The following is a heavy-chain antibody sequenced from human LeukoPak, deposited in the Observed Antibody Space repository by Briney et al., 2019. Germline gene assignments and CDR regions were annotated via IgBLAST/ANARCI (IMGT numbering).Heavy chain of an antibody. Sequence: GGSLRLSCAASGFTFSTYEMNWVRQAPGKGLEWVSYIRGDSSTIFYADSVKGRFTISRDNAKNSLYLQMNSLRAEDTAVYYFARGFSGVGYWGRGTLVTVSS. V-gene: IGHV3-48*04. J-gene: IGHJ4*02. CDR3: ARGFSGVGY. CDR1: GFTFSTYE. CDR2: IRGDSSTI. D-gene: IGHD3-3*01.